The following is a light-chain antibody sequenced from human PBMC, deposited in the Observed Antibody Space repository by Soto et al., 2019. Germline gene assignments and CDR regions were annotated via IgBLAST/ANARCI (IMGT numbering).Light chain of an antibody. CDR2: VAS. J-gene: IGKJ2*01. CDR3: QQYNNWPYT. CDR1: QSVNSN. V-gene: IGKV3-15*01. Sequence: IVMTQSPATLSVSLGESATLSCRASQSVNSNLAWYQQKPGQTPRLLIYVASTRATGISARFSGGGSGTEFTLTISSLQSEDFAVYYCQQYNNWPYTFGQGTKVDIK.